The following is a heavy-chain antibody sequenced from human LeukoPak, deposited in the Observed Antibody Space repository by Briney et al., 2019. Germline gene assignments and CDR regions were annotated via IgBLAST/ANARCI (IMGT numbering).Heavy chain of an antibody. Sequence: SETLSLTCTVSGGSVSSYYWSWIRQPPGKGLEWIGYIYYSGSTNYNPSLKSRVTISVDTSRNQFSLKLSSVTAADTAVYYCASLDYWGQGTLVTVSS. J-gene: IGHJ4*02. V-gene: IGHV4-59*02. CDR1: GGSVSSYY. CDR2: IYYSGST. CDR3: ASLDY.